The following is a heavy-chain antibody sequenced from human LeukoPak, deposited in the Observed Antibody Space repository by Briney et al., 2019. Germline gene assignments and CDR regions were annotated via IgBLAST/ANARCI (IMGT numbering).Heavy chain of an antibody. V-gene: IGHV1-8*01. CDR2: MNPNSGNT. D-gene: IGHD3-10*01. CDR3: ARASITMVRGVIITVFDY. Sequence: ASVKVSCKASGYTFTSYDINWVRQATGRGLEWMGWMNPNSGNTGYAQKFQGRVTMTRNTSISTAYMELSSLRSEDTAVYYCARASITMVRGVIITVFDYWGQGTMVTVSS. J-gene: IGHJ4*02. CDR1: GYTFTSYD.